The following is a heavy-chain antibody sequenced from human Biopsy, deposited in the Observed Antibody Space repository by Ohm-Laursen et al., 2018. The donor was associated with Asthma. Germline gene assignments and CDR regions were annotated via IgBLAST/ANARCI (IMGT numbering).Heavy chain of an antibody. Sequence: SLRLSCAASGFAVSRDYMFWARQAPGKGLEWVSTIKTNRRGADYPDPAKGRFTISRDDSKNTLYLQMSSLRAEDTAVYYCVKDTYEDDYGYYTFDVWGQGTMVTVSS. CDR1: GFAVSRDY. V-gene: IGHV3-23*01. J-gene: IGHJ3*01. D-gene: IGHD3-22*01. CDR2: IKTNRRGA. CDR3: VKDTYEDDYGYYTFDV.